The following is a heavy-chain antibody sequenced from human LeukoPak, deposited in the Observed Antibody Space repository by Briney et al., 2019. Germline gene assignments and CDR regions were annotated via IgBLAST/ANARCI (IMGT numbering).Heavy chain of an antibody. Sequence: ASVKVSCKASGYTFTGYYMHWVRQAPGQGLEWMGWINPNSGGTNYAQKFQGRVTMTRDTSTSTAYMELSRLRSDDTAVYYCARAIVRGVISGCGYWGQGTLVTGAS. CDR1: GYTFTGYY. CDR2: INPNSGGT. J-gene: IGHJ4*02. D-gene: IGHD3-10*01. V-gene: IGHV1-2*02. CDR3: ARAIVRGVISGCGY.